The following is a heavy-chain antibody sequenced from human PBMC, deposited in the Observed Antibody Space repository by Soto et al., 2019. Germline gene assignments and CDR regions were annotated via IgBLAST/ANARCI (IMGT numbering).Heavy chain of an antibody. CDR3: TKDVYSSSSGWFDP. J-gene: IGHJ5*02. CDR2: ISWNSNNI. Sequence: PGGSLRLSCAASGFTFDDYAMHWVRQAPGKGLEWVSGISWNSNNIGYADSVKGRFTISRDNAKNSLYLQMDILRAEDTALYFCTKDVYSSSSGWFDPWGQGTLVTVSS. CDR1: GFTFDDYA. D-gene: IGHD2-2*01. V-gene: IGHV3-9*01.